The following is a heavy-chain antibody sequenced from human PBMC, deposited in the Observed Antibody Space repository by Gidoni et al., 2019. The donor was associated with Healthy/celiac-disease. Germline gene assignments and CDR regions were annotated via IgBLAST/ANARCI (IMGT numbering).Heavy chain of an antibody. J-gene: IGHJ5*02. CDR1: GYSFTSYW. CDR3: ARRYYYDSSGYSVNWFDP. V-gene: IGHV5-10-1*03. CDR2: IDPSDSYT. D-gene: IGHD3-22*01. Sequence: EVQLVQSGAEVKQPGESLRISCKGSGYSFTSYWISWVRQMPGKGLEWMGRIDPSDSYTNYSPSFQGHVTISADKSISTAYLQWSSLKASDTAMYYCARRYYYDSSGYSVNWFDPWGQGTLVTVSS.